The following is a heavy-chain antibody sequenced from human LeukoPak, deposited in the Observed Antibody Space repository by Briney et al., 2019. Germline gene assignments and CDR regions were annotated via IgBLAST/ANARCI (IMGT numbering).Heavy chain of an antibody. V-gene: IGHV4-39*01. Sequence: SETLSLTCTVSGGSISSGSYYWGWTRQPPGKGLEWIGSIYYRGSTYYNPSLKSRVTISVDTSKNQFSLKLSSVTAADTAVYYCARQSNWFDPWGQGTLVTVSS. J-gene: IGHJ5*02. CDR2: IYYRGST. CDR1: GGSISSGSYY. CDR3: ARQSNWFDP.